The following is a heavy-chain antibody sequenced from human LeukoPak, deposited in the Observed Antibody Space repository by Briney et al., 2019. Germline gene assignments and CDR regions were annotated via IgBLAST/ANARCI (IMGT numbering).Heavy chain of an antibody. CDR1: GGSISSGGYS. V-gene: IGHV4-31*03. J-gene: IGHJ3*02. Sequence: SQTLSLTCTVAGGSISSGGYSWSWLRQHPGKGLEWIGYIYYSGSTYYNPSLKSRVTISVDTSKNQFSLKLSSVTAADTAVYYCARDRGYYGSGSYYGDAFDIWGQGTMVTVSS. CDR3: ARDRGYYGSGSYYGDAFDI. D-gene: IGHD3-10*01. CDR2: IYYSGST.